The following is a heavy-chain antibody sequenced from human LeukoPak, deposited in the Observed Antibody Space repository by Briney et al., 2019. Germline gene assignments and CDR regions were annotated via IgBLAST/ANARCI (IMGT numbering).Heavy chain of an antibody. J-gene: IGHJ3*02. CDR1: GDSINSGTYY. CDR2: IYTTENT. D-gene: IGHD1-7*01. Sequence: PSQTLSLTCTVSGDSINSGTYYWSWIRQPAGKGLEWIGRIYTTENTIYKPSLRSRVTMSLDTSKNQFSLKLSSVTAADTAVYYCARRWNYKDAFDIWGQGTMVTVSS. CDR3: ARRWNYKDAFDI. V-gene: IGHV4-61*02.